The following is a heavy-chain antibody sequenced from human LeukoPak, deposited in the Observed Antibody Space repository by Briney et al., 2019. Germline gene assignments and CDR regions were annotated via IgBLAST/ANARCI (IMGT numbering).Heavy chain of an antibody. CDR2: INTYNGNT. D-gene: IGHD1-26*01. J-gene: IGHJ3*02. V-gene: IGHV1-18*01. Sequence: ASVKVSCKASGYTFTSYGISWVRQAPGQGLEWMGWINTYNGNTNYAQKLQGRVTMTTDTSTSTAYMELRNLRSDDTAVYYCARGGRWELPRPYAFDIWGQGTMVTVSS. CDR1: GYTFTSYG. CDR3: ARGGRWELPRPYAFDI.